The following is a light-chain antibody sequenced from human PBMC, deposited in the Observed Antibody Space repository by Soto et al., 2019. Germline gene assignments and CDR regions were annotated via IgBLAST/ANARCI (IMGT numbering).Light chain of an antibody. CDR2: DTS. CDR1: QTIRGL. J-gene: IGKJ5*01. Sequence: EIVLTQSPATLSLSPGERATLSCRTSQTIRGLLNWYQQRPGQAPRLPIYDTSNRATAIPARFSGSGSGTDFILTISSLAPEDFGVYFCQQRHNWPITFGQGTRLDIK. CDR3: QQRHNWPIT. V-gene: IGKV3-11*01.